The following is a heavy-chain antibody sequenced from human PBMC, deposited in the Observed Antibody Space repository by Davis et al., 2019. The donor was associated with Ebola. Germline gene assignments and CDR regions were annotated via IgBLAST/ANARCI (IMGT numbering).Heavy chain of an antibody. CDR1: GGSISSYYW. V-gene: IGHV2-70*18. Sequence: TLSLTCTVSGGSISSYYWSWIRQPPGKALEWLALIDWDDDKYYSTSLKTRLTISKDTSKNQVVLTMTNMDPVDTATYYCARFRTIVGATEYYYYYGMDVWGQGTTVTVSS. D-gene: IGHD1-26*01. J-gene: IGHJ6*02. CDR3: ARFRTIVGATEYYYYYGMDV. CDR2: IDWDDDK.